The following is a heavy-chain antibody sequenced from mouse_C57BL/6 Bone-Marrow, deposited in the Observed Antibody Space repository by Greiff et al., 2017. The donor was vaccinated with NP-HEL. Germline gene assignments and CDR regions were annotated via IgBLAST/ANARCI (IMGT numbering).Heavy chain of an antibody. J-gene: IGHJ2*01. V-gene: IGHV1-53*01. CDR1: GYTFTSYW. CDR3: ARAGYYYGSSYYFDY. Sequence: QVHVKQPGTELVKPGASVKLSCKASGYTFTSYWMHWVKQRPGQGLEWIGNINPSNGGTNYNEKFKSKATLTVDKSSSTAYMQLSSLTSEDSAVYYCARAGYYYGSSYYFDYWGQGTTLTVSS. D-gene: IGHD1-1*01. CDR2: INPSNGGT.